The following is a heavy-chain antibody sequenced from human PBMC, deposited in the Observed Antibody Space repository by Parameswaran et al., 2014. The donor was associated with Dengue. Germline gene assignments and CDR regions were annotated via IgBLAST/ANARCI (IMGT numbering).Heavy chain of an antibody. CDR2: ISPNSDDT. Sequence: WVRQAPGQGLEWMGWISPNSDDTKYAQKFQGRVTMTRDTSITTTYMELSRLTSDDTAIYYCASHNILTGYFSFQPWGQGTLVTVSS. V-gene: IGHV1-2*02. CDR3: ASHNILTGYFSFQP. D-gene: IGHD3-9*01. J-gene: IGHJ5*02.